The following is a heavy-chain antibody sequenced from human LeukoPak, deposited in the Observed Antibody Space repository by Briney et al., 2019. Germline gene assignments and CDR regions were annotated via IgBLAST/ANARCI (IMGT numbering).Heavy chain of an antibody. CDR3: ARDRGYYDSSGYIVGGYDY. Sequence: PSETLSLTCAVSGGSISSGGYSWSWIRQPAGKGLEWIGRIYTSGSTNYNPSLKSRVTISVDRSKNQFSLKLSSVTAADTAVYYCARDRGYYDSSGYIVGGYDYWGQGTLVTVSS. D-gene: IGHD3-22*01. J-gene: IGHJ4*02. V-gene: IGHV4-61*02. CDR1: GGSISSGGYS. CDR2: IYTSGST.